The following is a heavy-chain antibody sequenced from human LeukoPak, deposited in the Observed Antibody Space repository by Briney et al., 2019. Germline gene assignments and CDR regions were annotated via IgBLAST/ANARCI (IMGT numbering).Heavy chain of an antibody. CDR2: IKQDGSEK. Sequence: GGSLRLSCAASGFTFSSYWMSWVRQAPGKGLEWVANIKQDGSEKYYVDSVKGRFTISRDNAKNSLYLQMNSLRVEDTAVYYCARDRSGHDDFWSGYYRNYFDPWGQGTLVTVSS. J-gene: IGHJ5*02. CDR1: GFTFSSYW. CDR3: ARDRSGHDDFWSGYYRNYFDP. D-gene: IGHD3-3*01. V-gene: IGHV3-7*01.